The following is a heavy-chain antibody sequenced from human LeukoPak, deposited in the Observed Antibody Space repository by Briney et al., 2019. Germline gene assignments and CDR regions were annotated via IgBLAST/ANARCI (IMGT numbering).Heavy chain of an antibody. D-gene: IGHD2-21*01. Sequence: PSETLSLTCTVSGGSISSYYWSWIRQPPGKGLEWIGYIYYSGSTNYNPSLKSRVTISVDTSKNQFSLKLSSVTAADTAVYYCARGDNIVVAGNGFDYWGQGTLVTVSS. CDR1: GGSISSYY. V-gene: IGHV4-59*01. CDR3: ARGDNIVVAGNGFDY. CDR2: IYYSGST. J-gene: IGHJ4*02.